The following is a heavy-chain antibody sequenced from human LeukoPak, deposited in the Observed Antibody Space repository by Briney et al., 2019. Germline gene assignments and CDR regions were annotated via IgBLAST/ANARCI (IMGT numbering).Heavy chain of an antibody. V-gene: IGHV1-69*05. CDR3: ARNSAIAVDDAFDI. D-gene: IGHD2/OR15-2a*01. J-gene: IGHJ3*02. Sequence: SVKFSCKASGGTFSSYAISWVRQAPGQGLEWMGGIIPIFGTANYAQKFQGRVTITTDESTSTAYMELSSLRSEDTAVYYCARNSAIAVDDAFDIWGQGTMVTVSS. CDR1: GGTFSSYA. CDR2: IIPIFGTA.